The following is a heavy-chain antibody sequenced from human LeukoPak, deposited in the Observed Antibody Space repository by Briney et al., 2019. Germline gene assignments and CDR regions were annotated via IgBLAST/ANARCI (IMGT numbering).Heavy chain of an antibody. D-gene: IGHD3-10*01. V-gene: IGHV1-18*01. Sequence: GASVKVSCKSSGYTLTSYGFSWVRQAPGQGLEWVGWISGYNGNTNYAQNVQGRVTMTIDTSTSTAYMELRSLRSDATAVYYCARDPAFRGAQMEYWGQGTLVTVSS. J-gene: IGHJ4*02. CDR3: ARDPAFRGAQMEY. CDR2: ISGYNGNT. CDR1: GYTLTSYG.